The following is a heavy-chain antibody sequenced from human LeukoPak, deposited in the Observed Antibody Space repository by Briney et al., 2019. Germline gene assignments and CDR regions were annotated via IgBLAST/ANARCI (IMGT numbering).Heavy chain of an antibody. CDR1: DGSISSYY. J-gene: IGHJ6*03. CDR3: ARGYSFIAARRTNYYYYMDV. CDR2: IYTSGST. D-gene: IGHD6-6*01. Sequence: SETLSLTCTVSDGSISSYYWSRIRQPAGKGLEWIGRIYTSGSTNYNPSLKSRVTMSVDTSKNQFSLKLSSVTAADTAVYYCARGYSFIAARRTNYYYYMDVWGKGTTVTVSS. V-gene: IGHV4-4*07.